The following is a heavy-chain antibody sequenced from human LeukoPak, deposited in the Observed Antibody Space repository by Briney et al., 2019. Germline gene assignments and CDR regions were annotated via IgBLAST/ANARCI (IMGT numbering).Heavy chain of an antibody. V-gene: IGHV3-74*03. Sequence: GGSLRLSCAASGFTFSNYWVHWVRQAPGKGLVWVSHINRDGSTTKYADSVKGRFTVSRDNAKNTLDLQMNSLRAEDTAVYYCARDKKSGESSEIDYWGQGTLVTVSS. CDR3: ARDKKSGESSEIDY. CDR2: INRDGSTT. CDR1: GFTFSNYW. D-gene: IGHD3-10*01. J-gene: IGHJ4*02.